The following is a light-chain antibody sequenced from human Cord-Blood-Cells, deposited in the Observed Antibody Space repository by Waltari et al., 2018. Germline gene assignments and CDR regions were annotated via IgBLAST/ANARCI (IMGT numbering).Light chain of an antibody. CDR2: DAS. J-gene: IGKJ1*01. V-gene: IGKV1-5*01. CDR3: QQYNSYSGT. CDR1: QSISSW. Sequence: DIQMTPSPSPLSASVGDRVTITCRASQSISSWLAWYQQKPGKAPKLLIYDASSLESGVPSRFSGSGSGTEFTLTISSLQPDDFATYYCQQYNSYSGTFGQGTKVEIK.